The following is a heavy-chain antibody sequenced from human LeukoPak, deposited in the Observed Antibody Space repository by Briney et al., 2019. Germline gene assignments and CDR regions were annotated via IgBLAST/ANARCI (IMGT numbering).Heavy chain of an antibody. CDR2: ISYDGSHK. D-gene: IGHD5-24*01. J-gene: IGHJ6*03. V-gene: IGHV3-30*04. Sequence: GGSLRLSCAASGFTFRNYAMHWVRQGPGKGLEWVAVISYDGSHKYYADSVKGRFTISRDNSKNTMYLQMNSLRAEDTAVYYCARGQRAHVEYSSFMDVWGKGTTVTVFS. CDR1: GFTFRNYA. CDR3: ARGQRAHVEYSSFMDV.